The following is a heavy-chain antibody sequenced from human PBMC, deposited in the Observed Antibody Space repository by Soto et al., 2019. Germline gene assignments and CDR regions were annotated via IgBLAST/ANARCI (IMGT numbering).Heavy chain of an antibody. CDR3: AREKYDSSGYRYGMDV. CDR2: INHSGST. CDR1: GGSFSDYY. V-gene: IGHV4-34*01. Sequence: SETLSLTCAVYGGSFSDYYWSWIRQPPGKGLEWIGEINHSGSTNYKPSLKSRVTISVDTSKNQFSLKLSSVTAADTAVYYCAREKYDSSGYRYGMDVCGQGTTVTVSS. J-gene: IGHJ6*02. D-gene: IGHD3-22*01.